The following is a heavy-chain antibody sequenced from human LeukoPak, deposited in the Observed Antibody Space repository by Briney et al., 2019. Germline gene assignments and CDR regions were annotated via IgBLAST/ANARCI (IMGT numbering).Heavy chain of an antibody. CDR1: GCTVSNNY. CDR3: ARDNGAAAGN. J-gene: IGHJ4*02. V-gene: IGHV3-53*01. CDR2: IYSGGST. Sequence: TGGSLTLSCAASGCTVSNNYMSWVRQAPGKGLEWVSVIYSGGSTFYSDSVKGRFTISRDNSKNTLYLQMNSLRAEDTAVYYCARDNGAAAGNWGQGTLVTVSS. D-gene: IGHD6-13*01.